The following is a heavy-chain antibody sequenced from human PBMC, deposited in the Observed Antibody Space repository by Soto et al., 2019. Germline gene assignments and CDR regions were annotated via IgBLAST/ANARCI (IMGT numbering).Heavy chain of an antibody. D-gene: IGHD3-3*01. Sequence: EVQLVESGGGLVQPGGSLRLSCAASGFTFSNAWMSWVRQAPGKGLEWVGRIKSKTDGGTTDYAAPVKGRFTISRDDSKNTLYLQMNSLKTEDTAVYYCTTARFLEWLAFDYWGQGTLVTVSS. J-gene: IGHJ4*02. CDR2: IKSKTDGGTT. CDR3: TTARFLEWLAFDY. CDR1: GFTFSNAW. V-gene: IGHV3-15*01.